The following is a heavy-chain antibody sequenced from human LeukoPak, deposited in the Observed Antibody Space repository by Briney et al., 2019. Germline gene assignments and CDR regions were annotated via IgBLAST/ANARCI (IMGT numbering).Heavy chain of an antibody. Sequence: GGSLRLSCAASGFTFSNAWMSWVRQAPGKGLEWVGRIKSKTDGGTTDYAAPVKGRFTISRDDSKNTLYLQMNSLKTEDTAVYYCARDNSHSSSDYWGQGTLVTVSS. CDR3: ARDNSHSSSDY. CDR2: IKSKTDGGTT. D-gene: IGHD6-6*01. J-gene: IGHJ4*02. CDR1: GFTFSNAW. V-gene: IGHV3-15*01.